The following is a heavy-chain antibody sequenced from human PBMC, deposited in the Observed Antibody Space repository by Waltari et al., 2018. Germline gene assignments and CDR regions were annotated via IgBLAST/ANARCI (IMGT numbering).Heavy chain of an antibody. J-gene: IGHJ6*02. CDR1: GFTFSSYE. CDR2: ISSSGSTI. CDR3: ARAAREVGMDV. V-gene: IGHV3-48*03. D-gene: IGHD6-25*01. Sequence: EVQLVESGGGLVQPGGSLRLSCAASGFTFSSYEMNWVRQAPGKGLEWVSYISSSGSTIYYADSVKGRFTISRDNAKNSLYLQMNSLRAEDTAVYHCARAAREVGMDVWGQGTTVTVSS.